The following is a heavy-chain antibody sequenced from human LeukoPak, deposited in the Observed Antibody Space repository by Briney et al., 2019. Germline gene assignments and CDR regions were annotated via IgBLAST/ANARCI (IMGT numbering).Heavy chain of an antibody. J-gene: IGHJ4*02. Sequence: GGSLRLSCAASGFTFSSYAMSWVRQAPGKGMEWVSAISGSGGSTYYAASVKGRFTISRDNSKNTLYLQMNSLRAEDTAVYYCTLIAAAGTGYWGQGTLVTVSS. D-gene: IGHD6-13*01. CDR3: TLIAAAGTGY. V-gene: IGHV3-23*01. CDR2: ISGSGGST. CDR1: GFTFSSYA.